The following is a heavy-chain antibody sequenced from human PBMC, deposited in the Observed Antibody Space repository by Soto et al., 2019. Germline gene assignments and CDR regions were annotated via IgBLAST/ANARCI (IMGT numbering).Heavy chain of an antibody. D-gene: IGHD3-9*01. CDR3: ATTYYDILTGYYQHGRFDY. Sequence: ASVKVSCKVSGYTLTELSMHWVRQAPGKGLEWMGGFDPEDGETIYAQKFQGRVTMTEDTSTDTAYMELSSLRSEDTAVYYCATTYYDILTGYYQHGRFDYWGQGTRVTVSS. J-gene: IGHJ4*02. CDR2: FDPEDGET. CDR1: GYTLTELS. V-gene: IGHV1-24*01.